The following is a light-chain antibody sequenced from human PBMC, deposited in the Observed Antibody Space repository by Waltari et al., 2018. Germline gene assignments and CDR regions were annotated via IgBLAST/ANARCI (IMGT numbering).Light chain of an antibody. CDR2: KVS. Sequence: EVVMTQSPLSLPVTLGQPASISCRSSQSLVHSDGHTYLDWFQQRPGQSPRRLIYKVSTRDSVVPDRFSGSGSGTDFTLKISRVEAEDVAVYYCMQGTHWPTFGQGTRLEIK. CDR3: MQGTHWPT. V-gene: IGKV2-30*02. J-gene: IGKJ5*01. CDR1: QSLVHSDGHTY.